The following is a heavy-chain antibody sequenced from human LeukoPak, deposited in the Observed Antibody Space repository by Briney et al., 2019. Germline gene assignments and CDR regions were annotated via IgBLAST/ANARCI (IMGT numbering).Heavy chain of an antibody. CDR3: AKMGSKRVVAGSDAFDR. D-gene: IGHD6-19*01. Sequence: GRSLRLSRAASGFPFSTNAMHWVRQAPGKGLEWVAFIRNDGSDKNHADSVKGRFTISRDNSKNTLFLQMNSLRTEDTGIYYCAKMGSKRVVAGSDAFDRWGQGTMVTVSS. CDR2: IRNDGSDK. V-gene: IGHV3-30*02. CDR1: GFPFSTNA. J-gene: IGHJ3*01.